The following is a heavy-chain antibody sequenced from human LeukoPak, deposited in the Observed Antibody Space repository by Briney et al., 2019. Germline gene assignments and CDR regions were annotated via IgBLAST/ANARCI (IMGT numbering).Heavy chain of an antibody. D-gene: IGHD6-13*01. CDR1: GFTFSDYA. Sequence: GGSLRFSCVASGFTFSDYAMTWVRHTPAKGLEWVSAISGSGGSTNYADSVKGRFVISRDNSKNTLFLQMNSLRAEDTAVYSCAKGYSTTHYYFDSWGQGTLVTVSS. V-gene: IGHV3-23*01. CDR3: AKGYSTTHYYFDS. CDR2: ISGSGGST. J-gene: IGHJ4*02.